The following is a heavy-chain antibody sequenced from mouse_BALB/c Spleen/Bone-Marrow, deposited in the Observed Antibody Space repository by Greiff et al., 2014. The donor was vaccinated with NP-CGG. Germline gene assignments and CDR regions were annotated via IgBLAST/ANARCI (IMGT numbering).Heavy chain of an antibody. CDR1: GYTFSSYW. CDR3: ARRGVHYWYFDV. V-gene: IGHV1-9*01. CDR2: ILPGSGSS. Sequence: VQVVESGAELMKPGASVKISCKATGYTFSSYWMEWVKQRPGHGLEWIGEILPGSGSSNYNEKFKGKATFTADTSSNTAYMQLSSLTSEDSDAYYCARRGVHYWYFDVWGAGTTVTVSS. J-gene: IGHJ1*01.